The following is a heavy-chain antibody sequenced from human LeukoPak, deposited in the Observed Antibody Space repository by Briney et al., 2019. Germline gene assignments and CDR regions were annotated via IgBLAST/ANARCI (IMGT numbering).Heavy chain of an antibody. CDR3: ARETYYYDSSGPNWFDP. V-gene: IGHV1-18*01. D-gene: IGHD3-22*01. Sequence: ASVKVSCKASGYTFTSYGISWVRQAPGQGLEWMGWISAYNGNTNYAQKLQGRVTMTTDTSTSTAYMELRSLRSDDTAVYYCARETYYYDSSGPNWFDPWGQGTWSPSPQ. CDR2: ISAYNGNT. J-gene: IGHJ5*02. CDR1: GYTFTSYG.